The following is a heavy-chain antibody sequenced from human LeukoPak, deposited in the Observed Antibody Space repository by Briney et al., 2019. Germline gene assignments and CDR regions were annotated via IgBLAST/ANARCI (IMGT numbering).Heavy chain of an antibody. CDR2: ISAYNGNT. J-gene: IGHJ4*02. CDR1: GYIFTSFG. V-gene: IGHV1-18*01. D-gene: IGHD6-19*01. Sequence: GASVKVSCKSSGYIFTSFGITWVRQAPGQGLEWMGWISAYNGNTNYAQKLQGRVTMTTDTSTSTAYMELRSLRSDDTAVYYCARDYVSSALDYWGQGTLVTVSS. CDR3: ARDYVSSALDY.